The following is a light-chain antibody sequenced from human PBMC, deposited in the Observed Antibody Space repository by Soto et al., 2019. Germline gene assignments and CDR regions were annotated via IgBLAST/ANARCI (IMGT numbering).Light chain of an antibody. CDR2: EVS. J-gene: IGLJ1*01. V-gene: IGLV2-14*01. CDR1: SSDVGTYNY. Sequence: QSLLTHPASLSGSPGQSITISCTGTSSDVGTYNYVSWYQHHPGKAPKLIIYEVSNRPSGVSNRFSGSKSGSTASLTISGLQAEDEADYHCTSYTRDTALVFGTGTKVTV. CDR3: TSYTRDTALV.